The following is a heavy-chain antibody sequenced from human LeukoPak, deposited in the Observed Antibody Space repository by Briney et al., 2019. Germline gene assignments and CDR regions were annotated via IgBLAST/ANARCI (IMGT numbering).Heavy chain of an antibody. CDR3: ARGLNYDSSGYYLYGFDY. D-gene: IGHD3-22*01. J-gene: IGHJ4*02. V-gene: IGHV4-34*01. CDR2: INHSGST. CDR1: GGSFSGYY. Sequence: SETLSLTCAVYGGSFSGYYWSWIRQPPGKGLEWIGEINHSGSTNYNPSLKSRVTISVDTSKNQFSLKLSSVTAADTAVYYCARGLNYDSSGYYLYGFDYWGQGTLVTVSS.